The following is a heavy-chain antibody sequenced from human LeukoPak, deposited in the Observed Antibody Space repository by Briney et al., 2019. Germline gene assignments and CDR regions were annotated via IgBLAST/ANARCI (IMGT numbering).Heavy chain of an antibody. J-gene: IGHJ6*02. CDR1: GGSISSGGYS. CDR3: ARGFDVVVPAAIRSYYYYGMDV. CDR2: IYHSGST. V-gene: IGHV4-30-2*01. D-gene: IGHD2-2*02. Sequence: PSETLSLTCAVSGGSISSGGYSWSWIRQPPGKGLEWIGYIYHSGSTNYNPSLKSRVTISVDTSKNQFSLKLSSVTAADTAVYYCARGFDVVVPAAIRSYYYYGMDVWGQGTTVTVSS.